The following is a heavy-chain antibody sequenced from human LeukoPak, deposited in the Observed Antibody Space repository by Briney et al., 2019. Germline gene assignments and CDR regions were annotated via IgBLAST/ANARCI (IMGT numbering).Heavy chain of an antibody. V-gene: IGHV4-30-4*08. Sequence: PSQTLSLTCTVSGGSISSGDYYWSWIRQPPGKGLEWIGYIYYSGSTYYNPSLKSRVTISVDTSKNQFSLKLSSVTAADTAVYYCARARYYDFWSGYLTGLPFDPWGQGTLVTVSS. CDR1: GGSISSGDYY. CDR2: IYYSGST. CDR3: ARARYYDFWSGYLTGLPFDP. D-gene: IGHD3-3*01. J-gene: IGHJ5*02.